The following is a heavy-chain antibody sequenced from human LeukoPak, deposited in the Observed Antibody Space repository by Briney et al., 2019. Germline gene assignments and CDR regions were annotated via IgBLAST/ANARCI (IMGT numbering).Heavy chain of an antibody. CDR2: ISSSGSTI. J-gene: IGHJ6*02. Sequence: GGSLRLSCAASGFTFSDYYMSWIRQAPGKGLEWVSYISSSGSTIYYADSVKGRFTISRDNAKNSLYLQMNSLRAEDTAVYYCARDGYCSSTSCYTSYYYGMDVWGQGTTVTVSS. CDR3: ARDGYCSSTSCYTSYYYGMDV. CDR1: GFTFSDYY. D-gene: IGHD2-2*02. V-gene: IGHV3-11*01.